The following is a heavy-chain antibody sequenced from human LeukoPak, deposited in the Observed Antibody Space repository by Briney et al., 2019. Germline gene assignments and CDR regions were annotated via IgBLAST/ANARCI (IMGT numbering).Heavy chain of an antibody. CDR1: GFTVSSNY. Sequence: GGSLRLSCSASGFTVSSNYTSWVRQAPGKGLEWVSLIYSGGSTYYADSVKGRFTISRDNSKNTLYLQMNSLRAEDTAVYYCARDKSEYRYAYWSDYWGQGTLVTVSS. CDR2: IYSGGST. J-gene: IGHJ4*02. CDR3: ARDKSEYRYAYWSDY. V-gene: IGHV3-66*01. D-gene: IGHD5-18*01.